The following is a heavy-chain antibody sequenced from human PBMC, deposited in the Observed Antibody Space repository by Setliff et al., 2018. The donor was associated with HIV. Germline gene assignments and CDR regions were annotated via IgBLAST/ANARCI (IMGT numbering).Heavy chain of an antibody. V-gene: IGHV1-69*05. CDR1: GGSFSYFA. CDR3: ASKLWDGDYGLLDD. J-gene: IGHJ4*02. CDR2: IIPATGAI. D-gene: IGHD4-17*01. Sequence: ASVKVSCKAPGGSFSYFAIAWVRQAPGQGLEWIGAIIPATGAINYAQTLQGRVILTTDKSTGTAYMELSSLTSEDSAVYYCASKLWDGDYGLLDDWGQGTLVTVSS.